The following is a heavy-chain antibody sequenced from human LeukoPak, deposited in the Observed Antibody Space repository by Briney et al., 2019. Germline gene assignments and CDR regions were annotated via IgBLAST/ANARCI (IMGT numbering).Heavy chain of an antibody. V-gene: IGHV4-59*12. J-gene: IGHJ4*02. CDR1: GGSLSSYY. CDR2: IYYRGRP. Sequence: SETLSLTCAVSGGSLSSYYWSWIRGTPGRGLECIGYIYYRGRPNYNPYLNSRVTIAVDTSNHQFSLKLKYVAAGQKALSYMSRRYSSSWLGKFDYWGQGTLVTVST. D-gene: IGHD6-13*01. CDR3: SRRYSSSWLGKFDY.